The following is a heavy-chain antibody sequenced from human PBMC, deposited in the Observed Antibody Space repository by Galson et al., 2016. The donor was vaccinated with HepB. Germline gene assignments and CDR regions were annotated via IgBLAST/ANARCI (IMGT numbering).Heavy chain of an antibody. CDR1: GFTFRSYG. V-gene: IGHV3-33*01. Sequence: SLRLSCAASGFTFRSYGLHWVRQAPGKGLEWVAFIWYDGSKKYYADSVKGRFTISRDTSRNTLFLQMNTLSAEDTAAYYCARGDFYFDSSGYYPQGVFDHWGQGTLVTVSS. D-gene: IGHD3-22*01. J-gene: IGHJ4*02. CDR3: ARGDFYFDSSGYYPQGVFDH. CDR2: IWYDGSKK.